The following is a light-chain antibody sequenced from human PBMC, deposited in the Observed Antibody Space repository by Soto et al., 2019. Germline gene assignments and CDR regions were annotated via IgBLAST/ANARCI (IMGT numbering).Light chain of an antibody. J-gene: IGLJ2*01. CDR3: AAWDDSLNGPV. CDR2: SNN. CDR1: SSNIGSNT. V-gene: IGLV1-44*01. Sequence: QSVLTQPPSASGTPGQRVTISCSGISSNIGSNTVNWYQQLPGTAPKLLIYSNNQRPSGVPDRFSGSKSGTSASLAISGLQSEDEADYDCAAWDDSLNGPVFGGGTKLTVL.